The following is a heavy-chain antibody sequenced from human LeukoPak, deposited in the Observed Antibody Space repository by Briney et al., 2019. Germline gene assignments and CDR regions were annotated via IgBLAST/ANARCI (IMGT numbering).Heavy chain of an antibody. CDR3: ARSPGGGFDI. D-gene: IGHD2-15*01. Sequence: SETLSLTCTVSGGSITNFYGGWIRQSPGKGLELIGYIYYSGTTNYSPSLKSRVSISVDTSKKQFSLKLSSVTAADTAVYYCARSPGGGFDIWGQGTMVAVSS. CDR1: GGSITNFY. CDR2: IYYSGTT. V-gene: IGHV4-59*01. J-gene: IGHJ3*02.